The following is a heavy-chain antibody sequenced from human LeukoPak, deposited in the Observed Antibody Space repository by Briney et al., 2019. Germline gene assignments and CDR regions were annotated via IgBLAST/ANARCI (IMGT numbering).Heavy chain of an antibody. CDR3: AREWELLRKYLYH. CDR1: GYSFTSYG. D-gene: IGHD1-26*01. V-gene: IGHV1-18*01. CDR2: ISGYNGNT. Sequence: ASVKVSCKASGYSFTSYGITWVRQAPGQGLEWMGWISGYNGNTKYAQKFQGRVTMTTDTSTSTAYMELRSLRSDDTAVYYCAREWELLRKYLYHWGQGTLVTVSS. J-gene: IGHJ1*01.